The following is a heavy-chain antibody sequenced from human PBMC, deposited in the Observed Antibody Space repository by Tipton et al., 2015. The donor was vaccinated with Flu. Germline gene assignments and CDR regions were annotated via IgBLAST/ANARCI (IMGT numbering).Heavy chain of an antibody. V-gene: IGHV1-69*09. D-gene: IGHD3-22*01. Sequence: QLVQSGAEVKKPGSSVKVSCKASGGTFSSYTISWVRQAPGQGLEWMGRIIPILGIANYAQKFQGRVTITADKSTSTAYMELSSLRSEDTAVYYCATRNPYYYDSSGEAGEFFDIWGQGTMVTVSS. J-gene: IGHJ3*02. CDR3: ATRNPYYYDSSGEAGEFFDI. CDR1: GGTFSSYT. CDR2: IIPILGIA.